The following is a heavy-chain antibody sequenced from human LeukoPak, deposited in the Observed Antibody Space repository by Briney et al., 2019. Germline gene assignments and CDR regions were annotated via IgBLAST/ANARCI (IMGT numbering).Heavy chain of an antibody. V-gene: IGHV4-59*08. CDR2: IYYSGST. CDR1: GGSISSYY. D-gene: IGHD3-22*01. CDR3: ASDYDSSGYYYV. Sequence: SETLSLTCTVSGGSISSYYWSWIRQPPGKGLECIGDIYYSGSTNYNPSLKSRVSISVDTSKNQVSLKLSSVTAADTAIYYCASDYDSSGYYYVWGQGALVTVSS. J-gene: IGHJ4*02.